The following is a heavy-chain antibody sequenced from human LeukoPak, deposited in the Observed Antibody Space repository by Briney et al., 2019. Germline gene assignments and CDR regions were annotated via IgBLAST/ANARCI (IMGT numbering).Heavy chain of an antibody. D-gene: IGHD3-22*01. CDR3: ARGGYYDSSGYSKFDY. J-gene: IGHJ4*02. CDR1: GGSISSYY. Sequence: PSETLSLTCTVSGGSISSYYWSWLRQPPGKGREWIGFIYYRGSTNYNPSLKSRVTISVDTSKNQFSLNLSSVTAADTAVYYCARGGYYDSSGYSKFDYWGQGTLVTVSS. V-gene: IGHV4-59*01. CDR2: IYYRGST.